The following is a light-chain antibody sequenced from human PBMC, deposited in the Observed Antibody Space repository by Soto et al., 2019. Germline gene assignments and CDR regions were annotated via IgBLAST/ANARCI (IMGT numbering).Light chain of an antibody. CDR1: QRITTY. CDR3: QQSYSTPYT. CDR2: PAG. J-gene: IGKJ2*01. V-gene: IGKV1-39*01. Sequence: IQMTQSPSSLSASVGDRVTITCRASQRITTYLNWYQQRPGRAPKLLISPAGTFQRGVPSRFIGSGSGTDFTLTITSLQPEDFATYFCQQSYSTPYTFGQGTKLEIK.